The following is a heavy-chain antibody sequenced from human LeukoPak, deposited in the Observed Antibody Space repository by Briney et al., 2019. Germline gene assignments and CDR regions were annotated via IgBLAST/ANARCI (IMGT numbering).Heavy chain of an antibody. CDR1: GGTFSSYA. CDR3: ATLLYGSGSYYVFDY. CDR2: IIPIFGTA. J-gene: IGHJ4*02. Sequence: SVKVSCKASGGTFSSYAISWVRQAPGQGLEWMGGIIPIFGTANYAQKFQGRITITADESTSTAYMELSSLRSEDTAVYYCATLLYGSGSYYVFDYWGQGTLVTVSS. D-gene: IGHD3-10*01. V-gene: IGHV1-69*13.